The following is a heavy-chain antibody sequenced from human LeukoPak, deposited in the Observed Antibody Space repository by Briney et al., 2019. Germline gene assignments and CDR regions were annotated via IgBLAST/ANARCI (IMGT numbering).Heavy chain of an antibody. V-gene: IGHV3-74*01. CDR1: GFIFSSYG. J-gene: IGHJ4*02. D-gene: IGHD5/OR15-5a*01. CDR2: INGDGSET. CDR3: TREEGSTDH. Sequence: PGGSLRLSCAASGFIFSSYGMHWVRQAPGKGLVWVSHINGDGSETNYADSVRGRFTISRDNAKNTLYLQMNSLRVDDTAVYYCTREEGSTDHWGQGTLVTVSS.